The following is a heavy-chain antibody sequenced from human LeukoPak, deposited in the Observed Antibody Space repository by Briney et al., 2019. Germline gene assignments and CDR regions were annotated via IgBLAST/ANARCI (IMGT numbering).Heavy chain of an antibody. D-gene: IGHD3-22*01. CDR2: INPNSGGT. J-gene: IGHJ4*02. V-gene: IGHV1-2*02. CDR1: GYTFTGYY. Sequence: ASVKVSCKASGYTFTGYYMHWVRQAPGQGPEWMGWINPNSGGTNYAQKFQGRVTMTRDTSIGTAYMELSRLRSDDKAVYYCSRDGGYYYDSSGNFDYWGQGTLVTVSS. CDR3: SRDGGYYYDSSGNFDY.